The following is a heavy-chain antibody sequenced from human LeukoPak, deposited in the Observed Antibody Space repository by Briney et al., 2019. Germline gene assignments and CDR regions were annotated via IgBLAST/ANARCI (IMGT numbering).Heavy chain of an antibody. CDR2: IYYSGST. V-gene: IGHV4-61*05. J-gene: IGHJ4*02. CDR3: ARHGAGWELLGTYFDY. CDR1: GDSINRNSYY. D-gene: IGHD1-26*01. Sequence: SETLSLTCTVSGDSINRNSYYWGWIRHPPGKGLEWIGYIYYSGSTNYNPSLKSRVTISVDTSKNQFSLKLSSVTAADTAVYYCARHGAGWELLGTYFDYWGQGTLVTVSS.